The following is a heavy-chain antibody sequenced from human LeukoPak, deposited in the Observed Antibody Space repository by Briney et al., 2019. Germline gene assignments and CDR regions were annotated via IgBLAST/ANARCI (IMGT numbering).Heavy chain of an antibody. J-gene: IGHJ4*02. V-gene: IGHV3-30*02. CDR3: AREVDIVARYFDY. D-gene: IGHD5-12*01. Sequence: GGSLRLSCAASGFTFSSYGMHWVRQAPGKGLEWVAFIRYDGSNKYYADSVKGRFTISRDNSKNTLYLQMNSLRAEDAAVYYCAREVDIVARYFDYWGQGTLVTVSS. CDR1: GFTFSSYG. CDR2: IRYDGSNK.